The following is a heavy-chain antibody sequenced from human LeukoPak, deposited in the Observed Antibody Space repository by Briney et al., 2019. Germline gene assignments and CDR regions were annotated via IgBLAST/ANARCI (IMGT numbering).Heavy chain of an antibody. D-gene: IGHD6-19*01. J-gene: IGHJ4*02. CDR1: GFTFSNYG. CDR3: ARWRAGIAVAVDY. V-gene: IGHV3-33*01. CDR2: IWYDGSNK. Sequence: GGSLRLSCAASGFTFSNYGIHWVRQAPGKGLEWVALIWYDGSNKFYANSVKGRFTISRDNSKNTLYLQMNSLRAEDTAVYYCARWRAGIAVAVDYWGQGTLVTVSS.